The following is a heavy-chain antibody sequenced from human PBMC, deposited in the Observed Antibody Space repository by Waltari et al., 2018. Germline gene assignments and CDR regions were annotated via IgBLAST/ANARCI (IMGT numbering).Heavy chain of an antibody. V-gene: IGHV4-59*01. J-gene: IGHJ5*02. Sequence: QVQLQESGPGLVKPSETLSLTCTVSNGSINNFYWSWIRQPPGKGLEWIGYAYFSGTTSYNPSRKSRVTISVDTSKNQFSLKLTSVTAADTATYYCARGGLRYYDSGSQPYNWFGPWGQGIMVSVSS. CDR3: ARGGLRYYDSGSQPYNWFGP. CDR1: NGSINNFY. D-gene: IGHD3-10*01. CDR2: AYFSGTT.